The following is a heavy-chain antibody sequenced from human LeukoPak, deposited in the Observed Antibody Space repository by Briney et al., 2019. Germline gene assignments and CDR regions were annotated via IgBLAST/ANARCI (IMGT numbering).Heavy chain of an antibody. CDR2: IYYSGST. CDR3: ARVRDFYYMDV. J-gene: IGHJ6*03. CDR1: GDSISSRSYY. Sequence: PSETLSLTCTVSGDSISSRSYYWGWIRQPPGEGLEWIGSIYYSGSTYYNPSLKSRVTISVNTSKNQFSLKLSSVTAADTAVYYCARVRDFYYMDVWGKGTTVTISS. D-gene: IGHD5-24*01. V-gene: IGHV4-39*07.